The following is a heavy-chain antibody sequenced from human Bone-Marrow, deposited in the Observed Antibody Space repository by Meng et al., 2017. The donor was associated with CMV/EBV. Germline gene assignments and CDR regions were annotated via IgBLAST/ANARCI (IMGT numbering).Heavy chain of an antibody. CDR3: AWGSETYYFDY. V-gene: IGHV1-18*01. CDR2: SSAYNGKT. D-gene: IGHD3-16*01. J-gene: IGHJ4*02. Sequence: QVQMVQSGAEVKNLWASVKVFCKASGYTFTSYGISWVRQAPGQGIEWMGWSSAYNGKTNYAQKLQGRVTMTTDTSTSTAYMELRSLRSDDTAVYYCAWGSETYYFDYWGQGTLVTVSS. CDR1: GYTFTSYG.